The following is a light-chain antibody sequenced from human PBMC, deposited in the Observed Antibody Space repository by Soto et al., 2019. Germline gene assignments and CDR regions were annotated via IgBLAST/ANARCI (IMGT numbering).Light chain of an antibody. V-gene: IGLV2-14*01. CDR1: SSDVGAYDY. CDR2: GVN. Sequence: QSVLTQPASVSGFPGQSITISCTGTSSDVGAYDYVSWYQQHPGKAPRLMIFGVNNRPSGVSHRFSGSKSGNTASLTISGLQAEDEADYYCCSYTHIYTYVFGNGTKVTVL. J-gene: IGLJ1*01. CDR3: CSYTHIYTYV.